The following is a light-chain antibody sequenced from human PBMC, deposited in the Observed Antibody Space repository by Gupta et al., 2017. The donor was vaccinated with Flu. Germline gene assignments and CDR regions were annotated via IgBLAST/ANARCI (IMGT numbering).Light chain of an antibody. J-gene: IGKJ1*01. CDR3: QQYASSSWT. CDR1: QSVRSDY. V-gene: IGKV3-20*01. CDR2: GAY. Sequence: EIVLTQSPDTLSLSPGERATLSCRASQSVRSDYLAWYQQKPGQAPRLLMYGAYYRATGIPDRFSGSGSGTDFTLTISRLEPEDPAVYFCQQYASSSWTFGQGTKVEFK.